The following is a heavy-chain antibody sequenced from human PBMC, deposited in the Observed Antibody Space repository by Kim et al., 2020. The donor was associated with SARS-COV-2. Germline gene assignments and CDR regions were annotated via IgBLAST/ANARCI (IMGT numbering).Heavy chain of an antibody. Sequence: SETLSLTCTVSGGSISSSSYYWGWIRQPPGKGLEWIGSIYYSGSTYYNPSLKSRVTISVDTSKNQFSLKLSSVTAADTAVYYCARHPRLLYSLDYWGQGTLVTVSS. V-gene: IGHV4-39*01. CDR2: IYYSGST. J-gene: IGHJ4*02. D-gene: IGHD1-26*01. CDR1: GGSISSSSYY. CDR3: ARHPRLLYSLDY.